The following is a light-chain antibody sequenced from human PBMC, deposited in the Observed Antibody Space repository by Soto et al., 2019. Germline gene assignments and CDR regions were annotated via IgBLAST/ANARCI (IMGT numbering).Light chain of an antibody. CDR1: QSVSSNY. CDR3: QQYGRSPAT. Sequence: EIVLTQSPGTLSLSPGERATLSCRASQSVSSNYLAWYQQKPGQAPRLLIVGASSRASGIPDRFSGSGSGIDFTRTIGRLEPEDFAVYYCQQYGRSPATFGQGTKVEIK. CDR2: GAS. V-gene: IGKV3-20*01. J-gene: IGKJ1*01.